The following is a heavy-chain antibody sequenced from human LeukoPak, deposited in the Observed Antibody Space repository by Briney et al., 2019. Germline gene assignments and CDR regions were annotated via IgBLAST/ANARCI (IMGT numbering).Heavy chain of an antibody. V-gene: IGHV3-23*01. CDR2: ISGSGGST. Sequence: GGSLRLSCAASGFTFSSYAMSWVRQAPGKGLEWVSAISGSGGSTYYADSVKGRCTISRDNSKNTLYLQMNSLRAEDTAVYYCARAGDFWSGYLDYWGQGTLVTVSS. D-gene: IGHD3-3*01. J-gene: IGHJ4*02. CDR1: GFTFSSYA. CDR3: ARAGDFWSGYLDY.